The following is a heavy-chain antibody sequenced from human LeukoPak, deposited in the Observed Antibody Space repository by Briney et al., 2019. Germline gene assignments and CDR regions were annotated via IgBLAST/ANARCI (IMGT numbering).Heavy chain of an antibody. Sequence: HPSGTLSLTCAVSGGSISSSNWWSWVRQAPGKGLEWVSYISSSGSTIFYSDSVKGRFTISRDNAKNSLHLQMNSLRAEDTAVYYCARGGGRGDYNERYYFDSWGQGTLVTVSS. CDR2: ISSSGSTI. CDR3: ARGGGRGDYNERYYFDS. J-gene: IGHJ4*02. CDR1: GGSISSSN. V-gene: IGHV3-48*03. D-gene: IGHD3-22*01.